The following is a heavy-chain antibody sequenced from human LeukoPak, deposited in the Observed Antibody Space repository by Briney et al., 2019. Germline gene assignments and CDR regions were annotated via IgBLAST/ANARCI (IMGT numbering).Heavy chain of an antibody. V-gene: IGHV1-46*01. CDR1: GYTFTSYY. D-gene: IGHD3-22*01. Sequence: GASVKVSCTASGYTFTSYYMHWVRQAPGQGLEWMGIINPSGDSTTYAKKFQGRVTMARDTSTSTVYMELSSLRSEDTAVYYCARSNTMIVVVTPHYPQIWGQGTLVTVSS. CDR3: ARSNTMIVVVTPHYPQI. J-gene: IGHJ4*02. CDR2: INPSGDST.